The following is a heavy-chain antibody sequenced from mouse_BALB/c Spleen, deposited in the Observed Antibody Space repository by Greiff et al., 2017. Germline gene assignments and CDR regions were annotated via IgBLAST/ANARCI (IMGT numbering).Heavy chain of an antibody. CDR2: ISYSGST. V-gene: IGHV3-2*02. Sequence: EVQLQESGPGLVKPSQSLSLTCTVTGYSITSDYAWNWIRQFPGNKLEWMGYISYSGSTSYNPSLKSRISITRDTSKNQFFLQLNSVTTEDTATYYCAREGGYYRYDGDYYAMDYWGQGTSVTVSS. J-gene: IGHJ4*01. CDR1: GYSITSDYA. D-gene: IGHD2-14*01. CDR3: AREGGYYRYDGDYYAMDY.